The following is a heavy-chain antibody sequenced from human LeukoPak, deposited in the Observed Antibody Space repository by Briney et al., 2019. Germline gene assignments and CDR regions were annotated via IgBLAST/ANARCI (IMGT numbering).Heavy chain of an antibody. Sequence: SETLSLTCTFSGGSLSSYSWSWVRQPPRRGLEWIGYIYYSGSTTYNPSLKSRVTISLDTSKNQFSLKLNSMTAADTAIYYCAGDYTLRSYRFDYWGQGTLVTVSS. CDR3: AGDYTLRSYRFDY. D-gene: IGHD3-10*01. CDR2: IYYSGST. J-gene: IGHJ4*02. V-gene: IGHV4-59*12. CDR1: GGSLSSYS.